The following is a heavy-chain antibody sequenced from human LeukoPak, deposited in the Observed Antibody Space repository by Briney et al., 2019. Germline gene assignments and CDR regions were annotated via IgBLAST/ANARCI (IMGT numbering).Heavy chain of an antibody. Sequence: ASVKVSCKASGYTFTGYYIHWVRQAPGQGLEWMGWINPNSGGTNPAQKFQGRVTMTWDTSISTAYLELTRLRSDDTAVYYCARGGGTAARPDFDYWGQGILVTVSS. CDR3: ARGGGTAARPDFDY. J-gene: IGHJ4*02. V-gene: IGHV1-2*02. CDR1: GYTFTGYY. D-gene: IGHD6-6*01. CDR2: INPNSGGT.